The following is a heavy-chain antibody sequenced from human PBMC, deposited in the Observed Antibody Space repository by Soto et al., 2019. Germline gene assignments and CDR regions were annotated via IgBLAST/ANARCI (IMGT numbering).Heavy chain of an antibody. Sequence: ASVKVSCKASGGTFSSYTISWVRQAPGQGLEWMGRIIPILGIANYAQKFQGRVTITADKSTSTAYMELSSLRSEDTAVYYCARLGYCSGGSCYPADVWGKGTTVTVSS. CDR1: GGTFSSYT. CDR3: ARLGYCSGGSCYPADV. D-gene: IGHD2-15*01. CDR2: IIPILGIA. J-gene: IGHJ6*04. V-gene: IGHV1-69*02.